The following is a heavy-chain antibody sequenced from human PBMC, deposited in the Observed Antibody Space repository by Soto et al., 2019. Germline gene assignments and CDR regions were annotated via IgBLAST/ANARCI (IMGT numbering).Heavy chain of an antibody. V-gene: IGHV3-21*01. CDR1: GFTFSSYS. J-gene: IGHJ4*02. CDR3: ARDFAQQSGYYDFWSGYYKPIDY. CDR2: ISSSSSYI. D-gene: IGHD3-3*01. Sequence: GGSLRLSCAASGFTFSSYSMNWVRQAPGKGLEWVSSISSSSSYIYYADSVKGRFTISRDNAKNSLYLQMNSLRAEDTAVYYCARDFAQQSGYYDFWSGYYKPIDYWGQGTLVTVSS.